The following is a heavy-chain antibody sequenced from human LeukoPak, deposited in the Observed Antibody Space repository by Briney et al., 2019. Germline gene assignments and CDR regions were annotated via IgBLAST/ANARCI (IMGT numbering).Heavy chain of an antibody. Sequence: PGGSLRLSCAASGFAFDNNAMSWVRQAPGKGLEWVSVITGSGGSTDYADSVKGRFTISRDNSKNTLYLQMNSLRAEDTAVYYCAKDHCTNGVCYMVYWGQGTLVTVSS. J-gene: IGHJ4*02. V-gene: IGHV3-23*01. CDR2: ITGSGGST. CDR3: AKDHCTNGVCYMVY. D-gene: IGHD2-8*01. CDR1: GFAFDNNA.